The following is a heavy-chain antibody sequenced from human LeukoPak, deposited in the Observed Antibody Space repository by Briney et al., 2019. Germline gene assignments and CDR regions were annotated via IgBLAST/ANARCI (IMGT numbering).Heavy chain of an antibody. V-gene: IGHV1-2*02. J-gene: IGHJ1*01. CDR2: INPNSGGT. Sequence: GASVKVSCKASGYTFTGYYMHWVRQAPGQGLEWMGWINPNSGGTNYAQKFQGRVTMTRDTSISTAYMELSRLRSDDTAVYYCAREISIAVVGTRYFQHWGQGTLVTVSS. D-gene: IGHD6-19*01. CDR3: AREISIAVVGTRYFQH. CDR1: GYTFTGYY.